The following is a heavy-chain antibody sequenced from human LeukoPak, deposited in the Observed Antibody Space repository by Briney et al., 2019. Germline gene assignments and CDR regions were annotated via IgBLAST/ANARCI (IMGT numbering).Heavy chain of an antibody. CDR1: GFTFSDYY. CDR3: AELGITMIGGV. Sequence: GGSLRLSCAASGFTFSDYYMSWIRQAPGKGLEWVSYISGSSSYIYYADSVKGRFTISRDNAKNSLYLQMNSLRAEDTAVYYCAELGITMIGGVWGKGTTVTISS. CDR2: ISGSSSYI. J-gene: IGHJ6*04. D-gene: IGHD3-10*02. V-gene: IGHV3-11*06.